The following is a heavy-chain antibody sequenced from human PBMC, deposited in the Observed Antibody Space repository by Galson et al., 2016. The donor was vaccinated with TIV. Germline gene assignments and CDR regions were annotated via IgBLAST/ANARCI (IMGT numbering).Heavy chain of an antibody. CDR1: GGSITSFY. Sequence: ETLSLTCSVSGGSITSFYWSWIRQPPGKGLEWIGYIYFDGSTIYNPSLKSRVTVSVDTARNEFSLTLGSVTAADTAVYYCAREGGGDYDWGRAAFDNWGQGTLVTVSS. CDR2: IYFDGST. V-gene: IGHV4-59*01. J-gene: IGHJ4*02. D-gene: IGHD4-17*01. CDR3: AREGGGDYDWGRAAFDN.